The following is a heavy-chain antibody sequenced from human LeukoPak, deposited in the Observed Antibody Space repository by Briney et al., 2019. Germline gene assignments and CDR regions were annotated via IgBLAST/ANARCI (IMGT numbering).Heavy chain of an antibody. Sequence: SETLSLTCTVSAGSISSYYWSWIRQPPGKGLEWIGYIYYSGSTNYNPPLKSRVTISVDTSKNQFSLKLSSVTAADTAVYYCARGGYCSGGSCYPTYDYWGQGTLVTVSS. CDR2: IYYSGST. D-gene: IGHD2-15*01. CDR3: ARGGYCSGGSCYPTYDY. V-gene: IGHV4-59*01. CDR1: AGSISSYY. J-gene: IGHJ4*02.